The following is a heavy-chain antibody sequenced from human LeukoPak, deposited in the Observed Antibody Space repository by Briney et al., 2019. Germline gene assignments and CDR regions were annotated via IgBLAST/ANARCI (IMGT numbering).Heavy chain of an antibody. J-gene: IGHJ4*02. Sequence: GGSLRLSCAASGFTFSNYWMSWIRQAPGKGLEWVANIKQDGSVKNYVDSVKGRFTISKDNAKNSLNLQMNSLRAEDTGVYYCARANYDIRGQGTLVTVSS. CDR1: GFTFSNYW. D-gene: IGHD3-9*01. CDR2: IKQDGSVK. CDR3: ARANYDI. V-gene: IGHV3-7*01.